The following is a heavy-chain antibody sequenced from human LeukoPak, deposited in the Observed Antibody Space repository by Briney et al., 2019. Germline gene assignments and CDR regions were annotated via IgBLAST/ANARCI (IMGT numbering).Heavy chain of an antibody. V-gene: IGHV3-21*01. CDR2: ISSSSSYI. CDR1: GFTFSSYS. CDR3: ARGAGPYDYVWGSYRIDY. D-gene: IGHD3-16*02. J-gene: IGHJ4*02. Sequence: PGGSLRLSCAASGFTFSSYSMNWVRQAPGKGLEWVSSISSSSSYIYYADSVKGRFTISRDNAKNSLYLQMNSLRAEDTAVYYCARGAGPYDYVWGSYRIDYWGQGTLVTVSS.